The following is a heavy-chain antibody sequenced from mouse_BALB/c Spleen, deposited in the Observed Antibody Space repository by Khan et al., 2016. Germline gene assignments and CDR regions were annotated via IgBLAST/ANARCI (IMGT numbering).Heavy chain of an antibody. CDR2: ISSGGST. V-gene: IGHV5-6-5*01. Sequence: EVELVESGGGLVKPGGSLKLSCAASGFTFSSYAMSWVRQTPEKRLEWVASISSGGSTYYPDSVKGRFTISRDNARNILYLQMSSLRSEYTAMYSCARLYYDWFAYWGQGTLVTVSA. J-gene: IGHJ3*01. CDR3: ARLYYDWFAY. D-gene: IGHD2-4*01. CDR1: GFTFSSYA.